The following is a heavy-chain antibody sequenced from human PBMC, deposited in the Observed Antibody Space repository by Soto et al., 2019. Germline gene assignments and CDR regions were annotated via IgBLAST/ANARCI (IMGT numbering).Heavy chain of an antibody. CDR3: AKDGIWFGELFGYFDY. J-gene: IGHJ4*02. Sequence: EVQLLESGGGLAQPGGSLRLSCAASGFTFSSYAMSWVRQAPGKGLEWVSAISGSGGSTYYADSVKGRFTISRDNSKNTLYLQMNSLRAEDTAVYYCAKDGIWFGELFGYFDYWGQGTLVTVSS. CDR2: ISGSGGST. V-gene: IGHV3-23*01. CDR1: GFTFSSYA. D-gene: IGHD3-10*01.